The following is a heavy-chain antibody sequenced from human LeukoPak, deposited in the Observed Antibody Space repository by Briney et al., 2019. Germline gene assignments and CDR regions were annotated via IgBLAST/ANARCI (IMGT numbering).Heavy chain of an antibody. CDR3: ARNYGGNSLG. J-gene: IGHJ4*02. CDR2: IKPDGSEK. CDR1: GFSFSNYW. Sequence: GGSLRLSCAASGFSFSNYWMSWVRQAPGKGLEWVANIKPDGSEKYYVDSVKGRFTVSRDNAKNSLYLQMNSLRAEDTAVYYCARNYGGNSLGWGQGTLVTVSS. V-gene: IGHV3-7*05. D-gene: IGHD4-23*01.